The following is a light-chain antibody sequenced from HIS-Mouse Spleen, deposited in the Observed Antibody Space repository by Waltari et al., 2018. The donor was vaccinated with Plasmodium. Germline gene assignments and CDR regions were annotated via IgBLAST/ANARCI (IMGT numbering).Light chain of an antibody. V-gene: IGKV1-39*01. CDR2: AAS. J-gene: IGKJ1*01. CDR3: QQSYSTWT. CDR1: QSISNY. Sequence: IHMTQSHSYLSARVGSGVPITCRASQSISNYLNWYQQKPGKAPKFLIYAASTLQSGVPSRFSGSGSGTDFTLTISSLQPEDFATYYCQQSYSTWTFGQGTKVEIK.